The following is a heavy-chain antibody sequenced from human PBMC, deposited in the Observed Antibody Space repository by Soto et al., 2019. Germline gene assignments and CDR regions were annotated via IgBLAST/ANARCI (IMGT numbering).Heavy chain of an antibody. CDR1: GGSISSGGYY. CDR3: ARGGRRSPGMHV. V-gene: IGHV4-31*03. Sequence: QVQLQESGPGLVKPSQTLSLTCTVSGGSISSGGYYWSWIRQHPGKGLEWIGYIYYSGSTYYNPSLKPRVTISLDTSKNPFSLKLSSGTAADTAVYYCARGGRRSPGMHVWGQGTTVTVSS. CDR2: IYYSGST. J-gene: IGHJ6*02.